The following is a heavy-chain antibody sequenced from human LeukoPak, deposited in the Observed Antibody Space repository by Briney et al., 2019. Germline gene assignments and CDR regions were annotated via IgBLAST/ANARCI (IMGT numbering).Heavy chain of an antibody. CDR2: IYSGGST. CDR1: GFTFSSYS. Sequence: GGSLRLSCAASGFTFSSYSMNWVRQAPGKGLEWVSVIYSGGSTYYADSVKGRFTISRDNSKNTLYLQMNSLRAEDTAVYYCARVGATYYFDYWGQGTLVTVSS. V-gene: IGHV3-53*01. J-gene: IGHJ4*02. CDR3: ARVGATYYFDY. D-gene: IGHD1-26*01.